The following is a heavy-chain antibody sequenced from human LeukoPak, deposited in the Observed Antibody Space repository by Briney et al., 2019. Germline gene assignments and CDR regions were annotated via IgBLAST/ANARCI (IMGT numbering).Heavy chain of an antibody. CDR2: IRSKAYGGTT. D-gene: IGHD3-10*01. CDR1: GFTFGDYA. V-gene: IGHV3-49*04. CDR3: TRVGYYYGSGSYYKRYFDY. Sequence: PGGSLRLSCTASGFTFGDYAMSWVRQAPGKGLEWVGFIRSKAYGGTTEYAASVKGRFTISRDDSKSIAYLQMSSLKTEDTAVYYCTRVGYYYGSGSYYKRYFDYWGQGTLVTVSS. J-gene: IGHJ4*02.